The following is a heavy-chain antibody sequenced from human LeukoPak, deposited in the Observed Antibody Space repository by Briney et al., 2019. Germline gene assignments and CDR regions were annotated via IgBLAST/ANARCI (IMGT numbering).Heavy chain of an antibody. CDR2: ISAYNGNT. CDR3: ARDSYYYDSSGQVDY. V-gene: IGHV1-18*01. D-gene: IGHD3-22*01. CDR1: GYTFTSYG. J-gene: IGHJ4*02. Sequence: ASVKVPCKASGYTFTSYGISWVRQAPGQGLEWMGWISAYNGNTNYAQKLQGRVTMTTDTSTSTAYMELRSLRSDDTAVYYCARDSYYYDSSGQVDYWGQGTLVTVSS.